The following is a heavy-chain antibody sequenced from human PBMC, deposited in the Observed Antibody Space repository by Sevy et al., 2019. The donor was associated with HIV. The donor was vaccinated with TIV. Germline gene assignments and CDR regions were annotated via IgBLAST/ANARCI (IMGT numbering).Heavy chain of an antibody. Sequence: GGSLRLSCAASGFTFSSYWMHWVRQAPGKGLVWVSRMNSHGSSISYADSVKGRFTISRDKAKNTLYLQMNSLRAEDTAVYYCAREAAGTDYFDYWGQGTLVTVSS. CDR1: GFTFSSYW. CDR2: MNSHGSSI. D-gene: IGHD6-13*01. CDR3: AREAAGTDYFDY. V-gene: IGHV3-74*01. J-gene: IGHJ4*02.